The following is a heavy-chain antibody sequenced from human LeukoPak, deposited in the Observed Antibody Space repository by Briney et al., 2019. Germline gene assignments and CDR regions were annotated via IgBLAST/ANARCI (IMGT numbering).Heavy chain of an antibody. Sequence: PSETLSLTCAVYGGSFSGYYWSWLRQPPGKGLEWIGEINHSGSTNYNPSLKSRVTISVDTSKNQFSLKLSSVTAADTAVYYCARRIAVAGLDYWGQGTLVTVSS. CDR1: GGSFSGYY. D-gene: IGHD6-19*01. V-gene: IGHV4-34*01. J-gene: IGHJ4*02. CDR3: ARRIAVAGLDY. CDR2: INHSGST.